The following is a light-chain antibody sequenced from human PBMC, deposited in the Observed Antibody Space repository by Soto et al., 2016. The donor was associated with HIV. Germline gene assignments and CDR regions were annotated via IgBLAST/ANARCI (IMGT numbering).Light chain of an antibody. CDR2: KAS. V-gene: IGKV1-5*03. Sequence: DIQMIQSPSPLSASVGDRVIITCRASRDISNSLAWYQQKPGKVPNLLVYKASNLESGVPSRFSGGGSGTEFTLTISSLQPDDFATYYCQQYQTEEGTFGQGTTVEIK. J-gene: IGKJ1*01. CDR1: RDISNS. CDR3: QQYQTEEGT.